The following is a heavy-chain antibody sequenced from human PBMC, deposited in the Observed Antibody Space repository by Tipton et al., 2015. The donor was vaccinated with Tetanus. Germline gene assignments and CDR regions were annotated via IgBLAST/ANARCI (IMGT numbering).Heavy chain of an antibody. D-gene: IGHD6-25*01. CDR2: ISPSGGIT. J-gene: IGHJ4*02. Sequence: SLRLSCAGSGFTFNDFYMSWVRQAPGKGPEFVSHISPSGGITYYADLMKGRFTISRDNAKNSLYLQMNSLRAEDTAVYYCASGSALDYWGQGTLVTVSS. CDR3: ASGSALDY. CDR1: GFTFNDFY. V-gene: IGHV3-11*04.